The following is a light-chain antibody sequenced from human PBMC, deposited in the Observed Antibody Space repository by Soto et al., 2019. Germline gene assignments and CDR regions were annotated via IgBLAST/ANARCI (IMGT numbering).Light chain of an antibody. J-gene: IGKJ2*01. Sequence: EVGLTQSPATLSVSPGERATLSCRASQTVSRSLAWYQQKPGQAPRLLIYGASMRANGVPDRFSGSGSGTDFTITISSLQYEDFAVYYCQQYNDWPPYTFGQGTKVEIK. CDR1: QTVSRS. CDR2: GAS. CDR3: QQYNDWPPYT. V-gene: IGKV3-15*01.